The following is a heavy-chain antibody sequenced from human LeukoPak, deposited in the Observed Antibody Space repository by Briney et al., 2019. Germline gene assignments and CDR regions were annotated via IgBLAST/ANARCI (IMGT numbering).Heavy chain of an antibody. D-gene: IGHD1-1*01. V-gene: IGHV4-4*02. CDR1: GFTFSSYSM. Sequence: GSLRLSCAASGFTFSSYSMNWVRQPPGKGLEWIGEIYHSGNTNYNPSLKSRVTISVDKSKNQFSLKLSSVIAADTAVYYCARRAGTAYFDYWGQGTLVTVSS. J-gene: IGHJ4*02. CDR3: ARRAGTAYFDY. CDR2: IYHSGNT.